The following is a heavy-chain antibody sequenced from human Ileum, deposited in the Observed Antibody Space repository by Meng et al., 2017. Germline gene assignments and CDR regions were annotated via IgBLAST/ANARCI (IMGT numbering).Heavy chain of an antibody. CDR2: INQDGSEK. Sequence: GGSLRLSCAASGFTFSSYSMTWVRQAPGRGLEWVANINQDGSEKNYVDSVKGRFTISRDNAKNSLFLQMNSLRAEDTAVYYCARDLQTAYWGQETLVTVSS. CDR3: ARDLQTAY. D-gene: IGHD1-1*01. J-gene: IGHJ4*02. CDR1: GFTFSSYS. V-gene: IGHV3-7*01.